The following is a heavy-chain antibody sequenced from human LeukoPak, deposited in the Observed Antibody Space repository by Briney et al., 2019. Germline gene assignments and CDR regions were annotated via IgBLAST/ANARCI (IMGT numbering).Heavy chain of an antibody. V-gene: IGHV3-7*03. D-gene: IGHD1-26*01. CDR2: IKQDGSEK. CDR3: AARSSGNPYF. J-gene: IGHJ4*02. Sequence: PGGSLRLSCTASGLTLSNYWMIWVRQAPGKGLQWVAKIKQDGSEKYYVDSVKGRFTISRDNAENSLCLQMNSLRVEDTAVYYCAARSSGNPYFWGQGTLVTVSP. CDR1: GLTLSNYW.